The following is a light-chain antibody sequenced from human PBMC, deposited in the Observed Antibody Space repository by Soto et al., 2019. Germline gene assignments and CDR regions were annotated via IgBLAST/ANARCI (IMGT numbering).Light chain of an antibody. Sequence: EIVMTQSPATLSVSPGETATLSCKTSQSVDSLLAWYQQKPGQAPRLLIYRASTRTTGIPARFSGSGSGTEFTLTISSLQSEDFAVYYCQQYNNWPETFGQGTKVDIK. CDR3: QQYNNWPET. CDR2: RAS. CDR1: QSVDSL. J-gene: IGKJ1*01. V-gene: IGKV3-15*01.